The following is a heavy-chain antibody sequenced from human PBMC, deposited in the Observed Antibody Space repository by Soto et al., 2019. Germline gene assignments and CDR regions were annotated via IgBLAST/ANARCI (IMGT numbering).Heavy chain of an antibody. V-gene: IGHV1-2*04. CDR3: ARAGFYSGSLNDAFDI. J-gene: IGHJ3*02. CDR2: INPNSGGT. Sequence: QVQLVQSGAEVKKPGASVKVSCKASGYTFTGYYMHWVRQAPGQGLEWMGWINPNSGGTNYAQKFQGWVTMTRDTSISTAYMELSRLRSDDTAVYYCARAGFYSGSLNDAFDIWGQGTMVTVSS. D-gene: IGHD1-26*01. CDR1: GYTFTGYY.